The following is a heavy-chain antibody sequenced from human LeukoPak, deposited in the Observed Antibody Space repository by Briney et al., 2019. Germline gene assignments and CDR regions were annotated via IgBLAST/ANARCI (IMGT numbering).Heavy chain of an antibody. D-gene: IGHD3-9*01. CDR3: ARGVDILTGYSAPHNWFDP. CDR1: GFTFSDYY. Sequence: GRSLRLSCAASGFTFSDYYMSWIRQAPGKGLEWVSYISSSGSTIYYADSVKGRFTISRDNAKNSLYLQMNSLRAEDTAVYYCARGVDILTGYSAPHNWFDPWGQGTLVTVSS. CDR2: ISSSGSTI. V-gene: IGHV3-11*01. J-gene: IGHJ5*02.